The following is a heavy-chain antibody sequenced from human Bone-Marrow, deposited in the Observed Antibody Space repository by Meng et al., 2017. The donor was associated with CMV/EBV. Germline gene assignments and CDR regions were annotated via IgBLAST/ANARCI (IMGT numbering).Heavy chain of an antibody. J-gene: IGHJ4*02. CDR1: GFTFSSYA. Sequence: GGSLRLSCAASGFTFSSYAMHWVRQAPGKGVEWVAVISYDGSNKYYADSVKGRFTISRDNSKNTLYLQMNSLRAEDTAVYYCARQMGWELGYFDYWGQGTLVTVSS. CDR3: ARQMGWELGYFDY. D-gene: IGHD1-26*01. CDR2: ISYDGSNK. V-gene: IGHV3-30-3*01.